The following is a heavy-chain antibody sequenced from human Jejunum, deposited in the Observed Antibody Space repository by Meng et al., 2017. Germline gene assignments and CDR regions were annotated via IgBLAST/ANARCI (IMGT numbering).Heavy chain of an antibody. D-gene: IGHD1-26*01. CDR3: ARVRGGGSSPGH. J-gene: IGHJ4*02. CDR1: GHTFTCYY. V-gene: IGHV1-2*02. Sequence: VLLVQSVAQVKKPWAAVKVSCQASGHTFTCYYMHRRRQAHGQGCEWMGCINPNRGVTNYAQKFQGMLTMTRNTSISTAYIALSRLRSDDTAVYYCARVRGGGSSPGHWGQGTLVTVSS. CDR2: INPNRGVT.